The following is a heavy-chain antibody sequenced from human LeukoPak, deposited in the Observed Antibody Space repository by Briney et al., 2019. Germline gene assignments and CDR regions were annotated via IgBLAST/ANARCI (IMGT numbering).Heavy chain of an antibody. CDR3: TTDRMTTVTTFLDFDY. Sequence: PGGFLRLSCAASGFTFSDHYMDWVRQAPGKGLEWVGRIKSKTDGGTTDYAAPVKGRFTISRDDSKNTLYLQMNSLKTEDTAVYYCTTDRMTTVTTFLDFDYWGQGTLVTVSS. D-gene: IGHD4-11*01. CDR1: GFTFSDHY. CDR2: IKSKTDGGTT. J-gene: IGHJ4*02. V-gene: IGHV3-15*07.